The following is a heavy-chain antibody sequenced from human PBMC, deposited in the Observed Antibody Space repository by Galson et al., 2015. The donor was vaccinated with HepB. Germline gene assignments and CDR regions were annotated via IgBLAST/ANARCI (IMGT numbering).Heavy chain of an antibody. D-gene: IGHD6-25*01. CDR3: AREAHIAAPASFDY. CDR1: GFTFSRYG. CDR2: TWHGGSNS. V-gene: IGHV3-33*08. J-gene: IGHJ4*02. Sequence: SLRLSCAASGFTFSRYGMHWVRQVPGKGLEWVALTWHGGSNSFYAASVKGRFTIARDNSQNTLYLHMTNLRAEDTALYYCAREAHIAAPASFDYWGQGTLVTVSS.